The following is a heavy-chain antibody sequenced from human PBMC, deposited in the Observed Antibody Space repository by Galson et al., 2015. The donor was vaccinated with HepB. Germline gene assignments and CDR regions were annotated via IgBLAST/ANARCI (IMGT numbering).Heavy chain of an antibody. CDR2: IYYSGST. CDR3: ARGIAVAGNFDY. V-gene: IGHV4-30-4*01. CDR1: GGSISSGDYY. J-gene: IGHJ4*02. D-gene: IGHD6-19*01. Sequence: LTCTVSGGSISSGDYYWSWIRQPPGKGLEWIGYIYYSGSTYYNPSLKSRVTISVDTSKNQFSLKLSSVTAADTAVYYCARGIAVAGNFDYWGQGTLVTVSS.